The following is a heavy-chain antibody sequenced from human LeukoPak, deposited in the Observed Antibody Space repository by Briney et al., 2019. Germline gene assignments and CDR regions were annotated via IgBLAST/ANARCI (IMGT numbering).Heavy chain of an antibody. CDR1: GFTLSRYW. CDR2: INPDGSSI. J-gene: IGHJ6*02. Sequence: GGSLRLSCAASGFTLSRYWMHWVRQAPGKGPAWVSRINPDGSSISYADSVKGRFTISRDNAKNTLYLQMDSLRAEDTAVYYCAKDGGGMDAWGQGTTVTVSS. CDR3: AKDGGGMDA. D-gene: IGHD3-16*01. V-gene: IGHV3-74*01.